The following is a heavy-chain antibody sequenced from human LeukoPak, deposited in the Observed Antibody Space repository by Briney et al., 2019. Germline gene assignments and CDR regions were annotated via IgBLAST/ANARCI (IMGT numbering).Heavy chain of an antibody. CDR2: ISSGGSTI. Sequence: GGSLRLSCAASGFTFSDYYMSWIRQAPGKGLEWVSYISSGGSTIYYADSVKGRFTISRDNAKNSLYLQMNSLRAEDTAVYYCATRRGAYYYMDVWGKGTTVTVSS. J-gene: IGHJ6*03. CDR3: ATRRGAYYYMDV. CDR1: GFTFSDYY. V-gene: IGHV3-11*04. D-gene: IGHD3-10*01.